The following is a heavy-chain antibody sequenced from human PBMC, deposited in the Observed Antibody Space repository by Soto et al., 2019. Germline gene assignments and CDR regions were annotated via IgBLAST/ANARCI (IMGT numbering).Heavy chain of an antibody. Sequence: QLQQSGPGLVKPSQTLLLTCGISGDSVASNSATWNWIRQSPSRGLEWLGRTYLRSKWYNEYVVSVKSPIAISPDPSKTPFSLQLSSVTPVDTAVYLYAGAAVAFGAFALWGQGTVVTVSS. D-gene: IGHD3-10*01. CDR3: AGAAVAFGAFAL. CDR1: GDSVASNSAT. CDR2: TYLRSKWYN. J-gene: IGHJ3*01. V-gene: IGHV6-1*01.